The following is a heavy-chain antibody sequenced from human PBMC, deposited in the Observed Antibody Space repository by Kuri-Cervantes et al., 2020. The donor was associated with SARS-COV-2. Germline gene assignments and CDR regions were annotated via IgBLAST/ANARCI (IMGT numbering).Heavy chain of an antibody. D-gene: IGHD4-23*01. V-gene: IGHV1-8*02. J-gene: IGHJ4*02. Sequence: ASVKVSCKASGYTFTSYDINWVRQATGQGLEWMGWMNPNSGNTGYAQKFQGRVTMTRNTSISTAYMELSSLRSFDTAVYFCARSHTLYGGNSSPWDYWGQGTLVTVSS. CDR3: ARSHTLYGGNSSPWDY. CDR2: MNPNSGNT. CDR1: GYTFTSYD.